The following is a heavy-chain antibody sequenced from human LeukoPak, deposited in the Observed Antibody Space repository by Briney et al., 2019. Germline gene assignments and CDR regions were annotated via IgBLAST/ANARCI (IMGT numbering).Heavy chain of an antibody. Sequence: SETLSLTCTVSGGSISSYYWSWIRQPPGKGLEWIGYIYYSGSTNYNPSLKSRVTISVDTSKNQFSLKLSSVTAADTAVYYCARGDFGVVPYYYYYYGMDVWGQGTTVTVSS. CDR2: IYYSGST. D-gene: IGHD3-3*01. J-gene: IGHJ6*02. V-gene: IGHV4-59*01. CDR3: ARGDFGVVPYYYYYYGMDV. CDR1: GGSISSYY.